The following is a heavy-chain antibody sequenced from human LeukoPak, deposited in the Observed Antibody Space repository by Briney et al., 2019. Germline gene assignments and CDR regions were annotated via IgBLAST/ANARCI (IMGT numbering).Heavy chain of an antibody. Sequence: PSETLSLTCTVSGDSISSGSYYWSWIRQPAGKGLEWIGRIYTSGSTNYNPSLKSRVTISVDTSKNQFSLKLSSVTAADTAVYYCARDSERNYYDSSGYYYVYNWFDPWGQGTLVTVSS. D-gene: IGHD3-22*01. CDR1: GDSISSGSYY. CDR3: ARDSERNYYDSSGYYYVYNWFDP. J-gene: IGHJ5*02. V-gene: IGHV4-61*02. CDR2: IYTSGST.